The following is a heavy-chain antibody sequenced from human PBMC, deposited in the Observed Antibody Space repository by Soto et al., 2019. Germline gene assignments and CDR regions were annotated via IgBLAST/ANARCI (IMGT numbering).Heavy chain of an antibody. D-gene: IGHD1-1*01. CDR3: ASSWNHLRGYYYYYGMDV. Sequence: QPGGSLRLSCAASGFTFSSYAMHWVRQAPGKGLEWVAVISYDGSNKYYADSVKGRFTISRDNSKNTLYLQMNRLRAEDTAVYYCASSWNHLRGYYYYYGMDVWGQGTTVTVSS. CDR1: GFTFSSYA. J-gene: IGHJ6*02. V-gene: IGHV3-30-3*01. CDR2: ISYDGSNK.